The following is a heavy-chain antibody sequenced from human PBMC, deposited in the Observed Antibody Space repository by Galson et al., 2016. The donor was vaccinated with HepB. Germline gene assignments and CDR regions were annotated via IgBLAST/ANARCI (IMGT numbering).Heavy chain of an antibody. Sequence: SLRLSCAASGFTFSSYSMSWVRQAPGRGLEWVSYISSSSSTIYYADPVEGRFTISRDNAKNSLFLQLNSLRAEDTAVYYCARPRFSSSWHKDYWGQGTLVTVSS. D-gene: IGHD6-13*01. CDR2: ISSSSSTI. CDR1: GFTFSSYS. J-gene: IGHJ4*02. V-gene: IGHV3-48*04. CDR3: ARPRFSSSWHKDY.